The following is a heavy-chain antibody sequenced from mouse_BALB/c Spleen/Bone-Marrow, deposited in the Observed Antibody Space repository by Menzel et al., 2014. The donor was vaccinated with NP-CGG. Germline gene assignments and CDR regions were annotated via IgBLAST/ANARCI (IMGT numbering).Heavy chain of an antibody. CDR2: ILPGSTST. CDR1: GYTFSGYW. D-gene: IGHD2-3*01. Sequence: QVQLQQSGAELMKPGASVKISCKTTGYTFSGYWIEWVEQRPGHGLEWIGEILPGSTSTNYNEKFKDKATFTADTSSNTAYIQLSSLTSEDSAVYYCARDGYSSLAMDYWGQGTSVTVSS. V-gene: IGHV1-9*01. J-gene: IGHJ4*01. CDR3: ARDGYSSLAMDY.